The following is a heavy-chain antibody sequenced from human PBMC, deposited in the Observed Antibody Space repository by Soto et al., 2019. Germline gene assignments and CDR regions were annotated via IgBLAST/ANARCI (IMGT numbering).Heavy chain of an antibody. D-gene: IGHD6-19*01. CDR3: AREPTGVAVAVPHFETDAFDI. CDR2: INPNSGGT. V-gene: IGHV1-2*04. Sequence: QVPLVQSGAEVKKPGASVKVSCKASGYTFTGYYMHWVRQAPGQGLEWMGWINPNSGGTNYAQKFQGWVTMTRDTSISTAYMELSRLRSDDTAVYYCAREPTGVAVAVPHFETDAFDIWGQGTIVAVSS. CDR1: GYTFTGYY. J-gene: IGHJ3*02.